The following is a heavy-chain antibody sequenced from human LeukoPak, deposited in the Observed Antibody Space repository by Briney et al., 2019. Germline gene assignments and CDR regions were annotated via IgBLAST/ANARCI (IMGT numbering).Heavy chain of an antibody. CDR2: MNPNSGNT. V-gene: IGHV1-8*01. CDR3: ARGVNRDGYNWEYYYYMDV. Sequence: EASVKVSCKASGYTFTSYDINWVRQATGQGLEWMGWMNPNSGNTGYAQKFQGRVTMTRNTSISTAYMELSSLRSEDTAVYYCARGVNRDGYNWEYYYYMDVWGKGTTVTISS. J-gene: IGHJ6*03. D-gene: IGHD5-24*01. CDR1: GYTFTSYD.